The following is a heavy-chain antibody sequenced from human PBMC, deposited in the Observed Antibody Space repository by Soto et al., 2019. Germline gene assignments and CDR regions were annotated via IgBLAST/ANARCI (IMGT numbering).Heavy chain of an antibody. CDR2: IYSGGST. J-gene: IGHJ4*02. CDR1: GFTVSSNY. D-gene: IGHD5-12*01. Sequence: LRLSCAASGFTVSSNYMSWVRQAPGKGLEWVSVIYSGGSTYYADSVKGRFTISRDNSKNTLYLQMNSLRAEDTAVYYCARGLRGYSGYGPFDYWGQGTLVTVSS. CDR3: ARGLRGYSGYGPFDY. V-gene: IGHV3-53*01.